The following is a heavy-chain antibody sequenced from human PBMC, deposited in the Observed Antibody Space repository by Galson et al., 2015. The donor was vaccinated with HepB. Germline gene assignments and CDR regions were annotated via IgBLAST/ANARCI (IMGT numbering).Heavy chain of an antibody. CDR3: LWYYYDSSGYSTGRYDY. D-gene: IGHD3-22*01. V-gene: IGHV3-23*01. CDR2: ISGSGGST. J-gene: IGHJ4*02. Sequence: SLRLSCAASGFTFSSYAMSWVRQAPGKGLEWVSAISGSGGSTYYADSVKGRFTISRDNSKNTLYLQMNSLRAEDTAVYYCLWYYYDSSGYSTGRYDYWGQGTLVTVSS. CDR1: GFTFSSYA.